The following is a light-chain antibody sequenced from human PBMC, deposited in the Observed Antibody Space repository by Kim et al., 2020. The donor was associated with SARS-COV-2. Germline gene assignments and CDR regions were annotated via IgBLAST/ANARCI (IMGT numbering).Light chain of an antibody. CDR1: SSDIGGYYY. Sequence: QSVLTQPPSASGSPGQSVTISCTGTSSDIGGYYYVSWYQQHPGKAPKLMIYEVSERPSGVPDRFSGSKSGNTASLTVSGLQAEDGADYYCSSYAGSNNLIFGGGTQLTVL. V-gene: IGLV2-8*01. CDR3: SSYAGSNNLI. CDR2: EVS. J-gene: IGLJ2*01.